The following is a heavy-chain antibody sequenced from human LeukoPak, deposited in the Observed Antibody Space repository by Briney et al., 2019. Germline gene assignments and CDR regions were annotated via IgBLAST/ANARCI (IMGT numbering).Heavy chain of an antibody. CDR3: ARHASLSGNWPRPLRY. CDR2: IYYTGST. CDR1: CCSISSSSYY. V-gene: IGHV4-39*01. J-gene: IGHJ4*02. Sequence: SETLSLTCTFSCCSISSSSYYLGWIRQPPGKGLEWIGNIYYTGSTYYNPSLKSRVTISVDTSKNQFSLELTSVTAADTAVYYSARHASLSGNWPRPLRYWGQGSLVTVSS. D-gene: IGHD3-9*01.